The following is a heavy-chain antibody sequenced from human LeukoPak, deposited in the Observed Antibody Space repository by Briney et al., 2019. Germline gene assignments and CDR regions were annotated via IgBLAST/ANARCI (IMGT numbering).Heavy chain of an antibody. J-gene: IGHJ6*02. Sequence: ASVKVSCKASGYTFTSYGISWVRQAPGQGLEWMGWISAYNGNTNYAQKLQGRVTMTTDTSTSTAYMELRSLRSDDTAVYYCARVYYDFWTYFYDMDVWGQGTTVRVSS. CDR1: GYTFTSYG. D-gene: IGHD3-3*01. CDR3: ARVYYDFWTYFYDMDV. CDR2: ISAYNGNT. V-gene: IGHV1-18*01.